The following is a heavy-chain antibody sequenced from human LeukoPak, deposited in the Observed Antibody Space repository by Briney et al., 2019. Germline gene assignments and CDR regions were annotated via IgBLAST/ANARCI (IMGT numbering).Heavy chain of an antibody. CDR3: AREKFGYSYGSLFDY. D-gene: IGHD5-18*01. V-gene: IGHV1-18*01. CDR1: GYTFTSYG. CDR2: ISAYNGNT. Sequence: GASVKVSCKAPGYTFTSYGISWVRQAPGQGLEWMGWISAYNGNTNYAQKLQGRVTMTTDTSTSTAYMELRSLRSDDTAVYYCAREKFGYSYGSLFDYWGQGTLVTVSS. J-gene: IGHJ4*02.